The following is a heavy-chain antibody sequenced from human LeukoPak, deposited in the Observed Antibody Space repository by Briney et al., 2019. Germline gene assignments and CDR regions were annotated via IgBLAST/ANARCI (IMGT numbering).Heavy chain of an antibody. D-gene: IGHD6-13*01. J-gene: IGHJ4*02. V-gene: IGHV4-4*02. CDR1: GGSISSSNW. CDR2: IYHSGST. Sequence: SGTLSLTCAVSGGSISSSNWWSWVRPPPGKGLEWIGEIYHSGSTNYNPSLKSRVTISVDKSKNQFSLKLSSVTAADTAVYYCASQLSIAAAGTFDYWGQGTLVTVSS. CDR3: ASQLSIAAAGTFDY.